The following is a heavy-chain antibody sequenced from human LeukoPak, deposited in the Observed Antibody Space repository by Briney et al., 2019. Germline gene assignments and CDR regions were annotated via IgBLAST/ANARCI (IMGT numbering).Heavy chain of an antibody. D-gene: IGHD3-10*01. V-gene: IGHV1-3*01. CDR1: GYTFTSYA. Sequence: ASVKVSCKASGYTFTSYAMHWVRQAPGQRLEWMGWINAGNGNTKYSQKFQGRVTITRDTSASTAYMELSSLRSEDTAVYYCARSPPIKKYYYGSGSYYYYGMDVWGQGTTATVSS. CDR2: INAGNGNT. J-gene: IGHJ6*02. CDR3: ARSPPIKKYYYGSGSYYYYGMDV.